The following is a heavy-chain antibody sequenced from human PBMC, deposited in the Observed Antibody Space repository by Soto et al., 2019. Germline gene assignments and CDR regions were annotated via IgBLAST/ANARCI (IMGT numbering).Heavy chain of an antibody. D-gene: IGHD3-3*01. J-gene: IGHJ6*02. CDR1: GFTFTSFA. CDR2: IVVGSGNT. V-gene: IGHV1-58*01. Sequence: ASVKVSCKASGFTFTSFAVQWVRQARGQRLEWIGWIVVGSGNTNYAQKFQERVTITRDMSTSTAYMELSSLRSEDTAVYYCAARRSWSDVWGQGTTVTVSS. CDR3: AARRSWSDV.